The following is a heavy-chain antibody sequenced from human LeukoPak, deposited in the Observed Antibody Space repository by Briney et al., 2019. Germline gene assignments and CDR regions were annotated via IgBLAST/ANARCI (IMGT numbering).Heavy chain of an antibody. Sequence: GGSLRLSCAASGFTFSSYSMNWVRQAPVKELEWVSSISSSSSYIYYADSVKGRFTISRDNAKNSLYLQMNSLRAEDTAVYYCARPGPDYGDHSFDYWGQGTLVTVSS. CDR3: ARPGPDYGDHSFDY. V-gene: IGHV3-21*01. CDR1: GFTFSSYS. CDR2: ISSSSSYI. D-gene: IGHD4-17*01. J-gene: IGHJ4*02.